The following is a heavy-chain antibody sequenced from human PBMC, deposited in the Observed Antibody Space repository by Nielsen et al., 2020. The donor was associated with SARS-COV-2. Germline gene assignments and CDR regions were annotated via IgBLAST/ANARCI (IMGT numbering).Heavy chain of an antibody. Sequence: WIRQPPGKGLEWVAVIWYDGSNKYYADSVKGRFTISRDNSKNTLYLQMNSLRAEDTAVYYCARDSEEGGIVVVVAATLPFDYWGQGTLVTVSS. V-gene: IGHV3-33*01. J-gene: IGHJ4*02. D-gene: IGHD2-15*01. CDR3: ARDSEEGGIVVVVAATLPFDY. CDR2: IWYDGSNK.